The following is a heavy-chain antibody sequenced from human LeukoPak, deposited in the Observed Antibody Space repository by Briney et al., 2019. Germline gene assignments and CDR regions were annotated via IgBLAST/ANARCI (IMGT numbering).Heavy chain of an antibody. CDR1: GGSISSGSYY. J-gene: IGHJ4*02. V-gene: IGHV4-61*02. CDR3: ATRKLGNDY. CDR2: IYTSGST. Sequence: SETLSLTCTVSGGSISSGSYYWSWIRQPAGKGLEWIGRIYTSGSTNYNPSLKSRVTISADTSKNQFSLKLYSVTAADTAVYYCATRKLGNDYWGQGTLVTVSS. D-gene: IGHD7-27*01.